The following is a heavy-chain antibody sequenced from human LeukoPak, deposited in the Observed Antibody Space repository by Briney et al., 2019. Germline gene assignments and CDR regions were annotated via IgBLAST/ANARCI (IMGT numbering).Heavy chain of an antibody. J-gene: IGHJ6*02. D-gene: IGHD2-21*02. CDR2: IYYSGST. CDR1: GDSISNYY. CDR3: ARVDGTAYYAMDV. Sequence: SETLSLTCTVSGDSISNYYWSWIRQPPGKGLEWIGYIYYSGSTNYSPSLKSRVTISVDTSKNQFSLRLNSATAADTAVYYCARVDGTAYYAMDVWGQGTTVTVSS. V-gene: IGHV4-59*01.